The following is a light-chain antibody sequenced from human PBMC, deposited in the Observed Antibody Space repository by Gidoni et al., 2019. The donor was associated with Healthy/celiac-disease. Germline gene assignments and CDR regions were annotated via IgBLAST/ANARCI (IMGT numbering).Light chain of an antibody. CDR2: DAS. V-gene: IGKV1-33*01. J-gene: IGKJ3*01. CDR3: QQYDNRPPA. Sequence: DIQMTQSPSSLSASVGDRVTITCQASQDISNYLNWYQQKPGKAPKPLIYDASNLETGVPSRFSGSGSGTDFTFTISSLQPEDIATYYCQQYDNRPPAFGPGTKVDIK. CDR1: QDISNY.